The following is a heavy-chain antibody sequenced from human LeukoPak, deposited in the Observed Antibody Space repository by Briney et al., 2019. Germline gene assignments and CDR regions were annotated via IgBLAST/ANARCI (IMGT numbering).Heavy chain of an antibody. Sequence: SQTLSLTCTVSGGSISSGGYYWSCIRQHPGKGLEWIGYIYYRGSTYYNPSLKSRVTISVKTSKNQFSLKLRSVTAADTAVYYCARYDNLAAAGPEVNWFDPWGQGSLVTVSS. CDR1: GGSISSGGYY. D-gene: IGHD6-13*01. CDR2: IYYRGST. CDR3: ARYDNLAAAGPEVNWFDP. J-gene: IGHJ5*02. V-gene: IGHV4-31*03.